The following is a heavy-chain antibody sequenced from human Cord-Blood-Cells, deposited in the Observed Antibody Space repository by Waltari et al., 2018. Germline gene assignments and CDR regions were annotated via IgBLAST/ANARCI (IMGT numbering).Heavy chain of an antibody. CDR1: GGSFSGYY. CDR2: INHSGST. V-gene: IGHV4-34*01. Sequence: QVQLQQWGAGLLKPSETLSLTCAVYGGSFSGYYWSWIRQPPGKGLEWIGEINHSGSTNYNPSLKRRVTISVDTSKNQFSLKLSSVTAADTAVYYCARRAFYYYDSSGYYYWGQGTLVTVSS. D-gene: IGHD3-22*01. CDR3: ARRAFYYYDSSGYYY. J-gene: IGHJ4*02.